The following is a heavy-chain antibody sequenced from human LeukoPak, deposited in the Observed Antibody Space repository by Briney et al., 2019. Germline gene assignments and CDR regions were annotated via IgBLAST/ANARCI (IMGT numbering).Heavy chain of an antibody. CDR3: AKEEGDAFDI. CDR1: GFTFSSYW. J-gene: IGHJ3*02. V-gene: IGHV3-7*01. Sequence: PGGSLRLSCAASGFTFSSYWMSWVRQAPGKGLEWVANIKQDGSEKYYADSVKGRFTISRDNSKNTLYLQMNSLRAEDTAVYYCAKEEGDAFDIWGQGTMVTVSS. CDR2: IKQDGSEK.